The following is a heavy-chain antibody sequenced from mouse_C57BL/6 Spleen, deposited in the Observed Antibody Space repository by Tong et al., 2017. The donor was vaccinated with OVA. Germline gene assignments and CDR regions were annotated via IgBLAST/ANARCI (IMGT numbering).Heavy chain of an antibody. Sequence: VQLQESGPELVKPGASVKMSCKASGYTFTDYVISWVKQRTGQGLEWIGEIYPGSGSTYYNEKFKGKATLTADKSYNTADMQLSSLTSEDSAVYFCARRPLRPFFDYWGQGTTLTVPS. CDR2: IYPGSGST. J-gene: IGHJ2*01. V-gene: IGHV1-77*01. CDR3: ARRPLRPFFDY. CDR1: GYTFTDYV. D-gene: IGHD1-2*01.